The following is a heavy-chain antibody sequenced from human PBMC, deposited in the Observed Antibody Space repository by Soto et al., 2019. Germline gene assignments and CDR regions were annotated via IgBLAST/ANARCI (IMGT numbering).Heavy chain of an antibody. D-gene: IGHD3-10*01. V-gene: IGHV3-30-3*01. J-gene: IGHJ4*02. Sequence: QVQLVESGGGVVQPGRSLRLSCAASGFTFSSYAMHWVRQAPGKGLEWVAVISYDGSNKYYADSVKGRFTISRDNSKNPLHLQMNSLRAEDTAVYYCARGVTMVRGAEKDYWGQGTLVTVSS. CDR1: GFTFSSYA. CDR3: ARGVTMVRGAEKDY. CDR2: ISYDGSNK.